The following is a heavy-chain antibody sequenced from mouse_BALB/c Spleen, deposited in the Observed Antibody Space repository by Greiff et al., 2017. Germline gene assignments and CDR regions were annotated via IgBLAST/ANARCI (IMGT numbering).Heavy chain of an antibody. CDR3: ARGDGYHWYFDV. D-gene: IGHD2-3*01. J-gene: IGHJ1*01. CDR2: IDPSDSYT. Sequence: QVQLQQSGAELVKPGASVKLSCKASGYTFTSYWMHWVKQRPGQGLEWIGEIDPSDSYTNYNQKFKGKATLTVDKSSSTAYMQLSSLTSEDSAVYYCARGDGYHWYFDVWGAGTTVTVSS. V-gene: IGHV1-69*02. CDR1: GYTFTSYW.